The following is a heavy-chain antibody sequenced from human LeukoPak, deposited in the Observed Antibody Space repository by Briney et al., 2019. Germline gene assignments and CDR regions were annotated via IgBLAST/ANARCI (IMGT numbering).Heavy chain of an antibody. CDR1: GFTFSSFG. V-gene: IGHV3-64D*06. D-gene: IGHD2-8*01. CDR2: ISNKGGST. J-gene: IGHJ4*02. Sequence: QPGVSLRLSCSASGFTFSSFGLHWVRQAQGKGLEYVSAISNKGGSTFYADSVKGRFTISRDNSKSTLYLQMSSLRVDDTAVYYCLRWSDYWGQGTLVTVSS. CDR3: LRWSDY.